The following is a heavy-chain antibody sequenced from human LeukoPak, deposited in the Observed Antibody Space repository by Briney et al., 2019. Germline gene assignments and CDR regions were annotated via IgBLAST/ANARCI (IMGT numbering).Heavy chain of an antibody. D-gene: IGHD3-22*01. CDR2: IMPIFGAT. J-gene: IGHJ4*02. CDR1: GGTFSSHG. CDR3: ARRWPHSSGYYLFDY. Sequence: ASVTVSCKASGGTFSSHGFSWVRQAPGQGREWMGGIMPIFGATNYAQKFQGRVTITTDDSTSTGYMELSSLTSEDTAVYFCARRWPHSSGYYLFDYWGQGTLVTVSS. V-gene: IGHV1-69*05.